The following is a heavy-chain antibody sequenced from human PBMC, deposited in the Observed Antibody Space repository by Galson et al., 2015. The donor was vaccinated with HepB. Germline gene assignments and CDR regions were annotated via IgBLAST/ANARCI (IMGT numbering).Heavy chain of an antibody. CDR2: IKSRTDGGAT. V-gene: IGHV3-15*01. CDR3: TPGEGNGYVWGIWNYYYMDV. J-gene: IGHJ6*03. Sequence: SLRLSCEASGFTFRDAWMNWVRQAPGKGLEWVGRIKSRTDGGATDYAAPVKGRFTISRDDSKNMVYLQMNSLKTEDTAVYYCTPGEGNGYVWGIWNYYYMDVWGKGTTVTVSS. CDR1: GFTFRDAW. D-gene: IGHD3-16*01.